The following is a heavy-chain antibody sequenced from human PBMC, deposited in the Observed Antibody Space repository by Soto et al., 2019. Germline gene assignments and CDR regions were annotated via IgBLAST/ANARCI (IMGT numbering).Heavy chain of an antibody. Sequence: EVQLVESGGGLVQPGGSLGLSCAVSGFTFRTYWMSWVRQAAGKGLEWVANINQDGSEKYYVESVKGRFTISRDNAKNSLYLQMNSLRAEDTAVYYCARGHYQWEQWGQGTLVTVSS. V-gene: IGHV3-7*01. J-gene: IGHJ4*02. CDR1: GFTFRTYW. CDR2: INQDGSEK. CDR3: ARGHYQWEQ. D-gene: IGHD2-8*01.